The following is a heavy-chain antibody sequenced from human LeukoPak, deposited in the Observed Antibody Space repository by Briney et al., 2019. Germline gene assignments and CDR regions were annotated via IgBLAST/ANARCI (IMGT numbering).Heavy chain of an antibody. J-gene: IGHJ4*02. D-gene: IGHD3-16*02. CDR1: GGSFSGYY. CDR2: INHSGST. V-gene: IGHV4-34*01. Sequence: PSETLSLTCAVYGGSFSGYYWSWIRQPPGKGLEWIGEINHSGSTNYNPSLKSRVTISVDTSKNQFSLKLSSVTAADTAVYYCARGGRNYVWGSYRSSVVEYWGQGTLVTVSS. CDR3: ARGGRNYVWGSYRSSVVEY.